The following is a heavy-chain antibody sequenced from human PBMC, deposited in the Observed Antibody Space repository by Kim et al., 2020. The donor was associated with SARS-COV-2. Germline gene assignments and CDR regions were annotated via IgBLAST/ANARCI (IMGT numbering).Heavy chain of an antibody. J-gene: IGHJ4*02. D-gene: IGHD6-19*01. CDR3: ARHWRQWLDITLSYFDY. Sequence: PKSRVTISVDTSKNQFSLKLSSVTAADTAVYYCARHWRQWLDITLSYFDYWGQGTLVTVSS. V-gene: IGHV4-39*01.